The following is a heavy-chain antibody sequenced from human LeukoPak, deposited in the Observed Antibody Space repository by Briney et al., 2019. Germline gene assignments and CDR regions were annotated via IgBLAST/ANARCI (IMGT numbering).Heavy chain of an antibody. Sequence: GGSLRLSCAASGFTFSTYNMNWVRQAPGKGLEWVSYISSSGSTIYYADSVKGRFTISRDNAKNSLYLQMNSLRAEDTALYYCARDGDTVLTRGYYYYMDVWGKGTTVTVSS. CDR2: ISSSGSTI. CDR3: ARDGDTVLTRGYYYYMDV. D-gene: IGHD4-23*01. V-gene: IGHV3-48*04. CDR1: GFTFSTYN. J-gene: IGHJ6*03.